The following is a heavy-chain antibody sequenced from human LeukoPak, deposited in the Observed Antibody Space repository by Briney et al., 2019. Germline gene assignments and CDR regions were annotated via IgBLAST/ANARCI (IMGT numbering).Heavy chain of an antibody. D-gene: IGHD3-16*01. J-gene: IGHJ3*02. CDR1: GGSISSYY. Sequence: SETLSLTCTVSGGSISSYYWSWIRQPPGKGLEWIGYIYYSGSTNYNPSLKSRVTISVDTFKNQFSLKLSSVSAADTAVYYCASGGAPGDAFDIWGQGTMVTVSS. V-gene: IGHV4-59*01. CDR2: IYYSGST. CDR3: ASGGAPGDAFDI.